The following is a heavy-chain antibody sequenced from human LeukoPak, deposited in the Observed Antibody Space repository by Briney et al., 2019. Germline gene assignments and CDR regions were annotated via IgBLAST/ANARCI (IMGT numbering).Heavy chain of an antibody. CDR2: IYYSGST. D-gene: IGHD6-13*01. CDR3: AGAPPLLYSSSSLGAFDI. V-gene: IGHV4-59*01. CDR1: GGSISSYY. J-gene: IGHJ3*02. Sequence: PSETLSLTCTVSGGSISSYYWSWIRQPPGKGLEWIGYIYYSGSTNYNPSLRSRVTTSVDTSKNQFSLKLNSVTAADTAVYYCAGAPPLLYSSSSLGAFDIWGQGTMVTVSS.